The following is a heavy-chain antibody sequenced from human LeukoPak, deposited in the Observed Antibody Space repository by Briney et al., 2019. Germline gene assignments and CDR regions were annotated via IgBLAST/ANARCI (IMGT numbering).Heavy chain of an antibody. CDR3: VQAISLGGG. CDR2: TWSDGSEK. CDR1: GFTFRTYG. D-gene: IGHD3-10*01. V-gene: IGHV3-30*02. Sequence: GGSLRLSCAASGFTFRTYGMHWVRQAPGKGLEWVAFTWSDGSEKYYADSVKGRFTISRDNSENTLYLQVNSLRPEDTAVYYCVQAISLGGGWGQGTLVTVSS. J-gene: IGHJ1*01.